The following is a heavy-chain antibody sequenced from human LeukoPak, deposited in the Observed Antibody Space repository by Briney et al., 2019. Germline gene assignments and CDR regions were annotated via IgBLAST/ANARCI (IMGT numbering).Heavy chain of an antibody. CDR3: ARANVGNYDFWSGVPVVGYYYYMDV. J-gene: IGHJ6*03. Sequence: GASVKVSCKASGYTFTSYYMHWVRQAPGQGLEWMGWMNPNSGNTGYAQKFQGRVTITRNTSISTAYMELSSLRSEDTAVYYCARANVGNYDFWSGVPVVGYYYYMDVWGKGTTVTVSS. CDR2: MNPNSGNT. CDR1: GYTFTSYY. D-gene: IGHD3-3*01. V-gene: IGHV1-8*03.